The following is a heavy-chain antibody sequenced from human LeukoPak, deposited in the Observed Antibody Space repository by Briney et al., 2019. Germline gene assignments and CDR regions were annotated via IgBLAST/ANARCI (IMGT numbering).Heavy chain of an antibody. CDR3: ARDDRTVYDSNGYYGVDI. V-gene: IGHV4-39*07. J-gene: IGHJ3*02. CDR2: IYYSGGT. D-gene: IGHD3-22*01. Sequence: KPSETLSLTCTVSGGSISSTSYYWGWIRQPPGKGLEWIGSIYYSGGTYYNPSLKSRVTISVDKSKNQFFLKLTSVIAADTAVYYCARDDRTVYDSNGYYGVDIWGQGTMVTVSS. CDR1: GGSISSTSYY.